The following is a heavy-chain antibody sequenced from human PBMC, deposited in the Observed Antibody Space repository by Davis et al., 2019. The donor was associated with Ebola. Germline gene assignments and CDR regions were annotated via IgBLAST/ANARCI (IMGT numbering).Heavy chain of an antibody. J-gene: IGHJ6*02. D-gene: IGHD6-6*01. CDR1: GFTFSDYY. CDR3: ARGQLAARPGYYYGMDV. CDR2: ISSSGSTI. Sequence: GESLKISCAASGFTFSDYYMSWIRQAPGKGLEWVSYISSSGSTIYYADSVKGRFTISRDNAKNSLYLQMNSLRAEDTAVYYCARGQLAARPGYYYGMDVWGQGTTVTVSS. V-gene: IGHV3-11*01.